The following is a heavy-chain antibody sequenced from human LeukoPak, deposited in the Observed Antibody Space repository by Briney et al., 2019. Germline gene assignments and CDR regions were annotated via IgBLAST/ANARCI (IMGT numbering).Heavy chain of an antibody. D-gene: IGHD3-22*01. CDR1: GFTFDDYA. Sequence: GRSLRLSCAASGFTFDDYAMHWVRQAPGKGLEWVSGISWNSGSIGYADSVKGRFTISRDNAKNSLYLQMNSLRAEDTALYYCAKGFHYYDSSTFDYWGQGTLVTVSS. CDR2: ISWNSGSI. V-gene: IGHV3-9*01. J-gene: IGHJ4*02. CDR3: AKGFHYYDSSTFDY.